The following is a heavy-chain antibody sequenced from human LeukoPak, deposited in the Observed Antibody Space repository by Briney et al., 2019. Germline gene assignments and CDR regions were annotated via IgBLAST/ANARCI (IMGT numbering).Heavy chain of an antibody. J-gene: IGHJ6*02. D-gene: IGHD3-3*01. CDR2: IYPGDSDT. Sequence: GESPKISCKGSGYSFTSYWIGWVRQMPGRGLEWMGIIYPGDSDTRYSPSFQGQVTISADKSISTAYLQWSSLKASDTAMYYCARGVLRFLEWLPPLDVWGQGTTVTVSS. V-gene: IGHV5-51*01. CDR1: GYSFTSYW. CDR3: ARGVLRFLEWLPPLDV.